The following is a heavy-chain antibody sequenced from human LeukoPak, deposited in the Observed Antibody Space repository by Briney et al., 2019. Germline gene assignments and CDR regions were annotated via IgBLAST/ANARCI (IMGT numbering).Heavy chain of an antibody. V-gene: IGHV3-30*03. J-gene: IGHJ5*02. CDR1: KSTFSSYG. Sequence: PGRSLRLSCAASKSTFSSYGMHWVRQAPGKGLEWVAVISYDGSNKYYADSVRGRFTISRDNSKNTLYLHMNSLRAEDTAVYYCARIPVLLWFGELLTNWFDTWGQGTLVTVSS. D-gene: IGHD3-10*01. CDR3: ARIPVLLWFGELLTNWFDT. CDR2: ISYDGSNK.